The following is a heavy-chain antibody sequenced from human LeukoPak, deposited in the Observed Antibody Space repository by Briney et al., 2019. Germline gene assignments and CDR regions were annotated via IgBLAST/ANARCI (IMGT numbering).Heavy chain of an antibody. CDR1: GYTFTSYV. J-gene: IGHJ4*02. CDR2: ISAYNGNT. V-gene: IGHV1-18*01. Sequence: ASVKVSCKASGYTFTSYVISWLRQAPGKGLEWMGWISAYNGNTNYAQKLQGRVTMTTDTSTSTDYMELRSLRSDDTAVYYCARGFSSNYCGGDCYSHDYWGQGTLVTVSS. CDR3: ARGFSSNYCGGDCYSHDY. D-gene: IGHD2-21*02.